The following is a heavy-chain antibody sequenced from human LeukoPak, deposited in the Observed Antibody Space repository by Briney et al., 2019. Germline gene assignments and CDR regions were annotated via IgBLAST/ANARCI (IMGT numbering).Heavy chain of an antibody. V-gene: IGHV4-59*01. CDR1: GGSISSYY. D-gene: IGHD5-12*01. CDR3: AGSGYSGYDVPVPSGAFDI. J-gene: IGHJ3*02. CDR2: IYYSGST. Sequence: SETLSLTCTVSGGSISSYYWGWIRQPPGKGLEWIGYIYYSGSTNYNPSLKSRVTISLDTSKNQFSLKLSSVTAADTAVYYCAGSGYSGYDVPVPSGAFDIWGQGTMVTVS.